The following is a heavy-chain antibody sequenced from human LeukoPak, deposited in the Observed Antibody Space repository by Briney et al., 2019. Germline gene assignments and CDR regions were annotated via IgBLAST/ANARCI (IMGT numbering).Heavy chain of an antibody. CDR2: INHSGST. CDR3: ARHGKMVRGPIPLGY. D-gene: IGHD3-10*01. J-gene: IGHJ4*02. Sequence: SETLSLTCTVSGGSISSSSHYWGWIHQPPGKGLEWIGEINHSGSTNYNPSLKSRVTISVDTSKNQFSLKLSSVTAADTAVYYSARHGKMVRGPIPLGYWGQGTLVTVSS. V-gene: IGHV4-39*01. CDR1: GGSISSSSHY.